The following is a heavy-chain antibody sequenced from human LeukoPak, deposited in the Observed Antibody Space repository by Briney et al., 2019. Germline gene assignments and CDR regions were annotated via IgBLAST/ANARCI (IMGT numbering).Heavy chain of an antibody. CDR3: AKEGMIRGVIDY. Sequence: SETLSLTCTVSGASISPYYWSWIRQPAGKGLEWIGHIYISGSTNYNPSLKSRVTMSLDTSKNQFSLRLHSMTAADTAVYYCAKEGMIRGVIDYWGQGALVTVSS. J-gene: IGHJ4*02. CDR1: GASISPYY. V-gene: IGHV4-4*07. CDR2: IYISGST. D-gene: IGHD3-10*01.